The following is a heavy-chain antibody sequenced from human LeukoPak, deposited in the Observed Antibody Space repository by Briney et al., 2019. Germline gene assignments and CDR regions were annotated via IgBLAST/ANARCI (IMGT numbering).Heavy chain of an antibody. D-gene: IGHD1-7*01. CDR3: ATAFSHLELRDY. Sequence: ASVKVSCKVSGYTLTELSMHWVRQAPGKGLEWMGGFDPEDGETIYAQKFQGGVTMTEDTSTDTAYMELSSLRSEDTAVYYCATAFSHLELRDYWGQGTLVTVSS. CDR2: FDPEDGET. J-gene: IGHJ4*02. CDR1: GYTLTELS. V-gene: IGHV1-24*01.